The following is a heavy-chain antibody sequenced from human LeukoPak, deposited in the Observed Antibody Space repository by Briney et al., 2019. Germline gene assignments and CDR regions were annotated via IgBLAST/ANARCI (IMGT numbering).Heavy chain of an antibody. V-gene: IGHV1-24*01. CDR2: FDPEDGET. CDR3: ATEVGATRGAFDI. D-gene: IGHD1-26*01. CDR1: GYTLTELS. J-gene: IGHJ3*02. Sequence: ASVKVSCKVSGYTLTELSMHWVRQAPGKGLEWMGGFDPEDGETIYAQKFQGRVTMTADTSTDTAYMELSRLRSEDTAVYYCATEVGATRGAFDIWGQGTMVTVSS.